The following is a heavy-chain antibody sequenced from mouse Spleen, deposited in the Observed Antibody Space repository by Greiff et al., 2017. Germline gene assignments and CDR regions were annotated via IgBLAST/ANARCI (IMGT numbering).Heavy chain of an antibody. CDR3: ARGYYYGSSPRDAMDY. V-gene: IGHV5-17*01. J-gene: IGHJ4*01. CDR1: GFTFSDYG. D-gene: IGHD1-1*01. Sequence: EVHLVESGGGLVKPGGSLKLSCAASGFTFSDYGMHWVRQAPEKGLEWVAYISSGSSTIYYADTVKGRFTISRDNAKNTLFLQMTSLRSEDTAMYYCARGYYYGSSPRDAMDYWGQGTSVTVSS. CDR2: ISSGSSTI.